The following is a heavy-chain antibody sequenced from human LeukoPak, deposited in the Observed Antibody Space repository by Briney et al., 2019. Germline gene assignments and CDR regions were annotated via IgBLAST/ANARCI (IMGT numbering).Heavy chain of an antibody. Sequence: ASVKVSCKASGYTFTSYDINWVRQATGQGLEWMGWMNPNSGNTGYAQKFQGRVTMTRNTSISTAYMGLSSLRSEDTAVYYCARGGYYYGSESFQRWFDPWGQGTLVTVSS. J-gene: IGHJ5*02. CDR2: MNPNSGNT. CDR3: ARGGYYYGSESFQRWFDP. V-gene: IGHV1-8*01. CDR1: GYTFTSYD. D-gene: IGHD3-10*01.